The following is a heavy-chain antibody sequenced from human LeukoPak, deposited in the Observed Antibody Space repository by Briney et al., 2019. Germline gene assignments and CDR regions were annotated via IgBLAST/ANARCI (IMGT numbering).Heavy chain of an antibody. CDR2: IYHSGST. D-gene: IGHD1-26*01. V-gene: IGHV4-39*01. Sequence: SETLSLTFTVSGGSLSSSTYYWGWIRQRPAKGLEWIGSIYHSGSTYYNPSLKSRVTISVDTSKNQFSLKLSSVTAADTAVYYCARQSSGSNRGYYFDYWGQGILVTVSS. CDR1: GGSLSSSTYY. CDR3: ARQSSGSNRGYYFDY. J-gene: IGHJ4*02.